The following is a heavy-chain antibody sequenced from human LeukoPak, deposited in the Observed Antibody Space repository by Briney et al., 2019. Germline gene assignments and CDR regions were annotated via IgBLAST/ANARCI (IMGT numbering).Heavy chain of an antibody. D-gene: IGHD6-6*01. V-gene: IGHV4-4*07. Sequence: SETLSLTCTVSGGSISSYYWSWIRQPAGKGPEWIGRIYTSGSTNYNPSLKSRVTMSVDTSKNQFSLKLSSVTAADTAVYYCARGGIAARENAFDIWGQGTMVTVSS. CDR3: ARGGIAARENAFDI. CDR2: IYTSGST. CDR1: GGSISSYY. J-gene: IGHJ3*02.